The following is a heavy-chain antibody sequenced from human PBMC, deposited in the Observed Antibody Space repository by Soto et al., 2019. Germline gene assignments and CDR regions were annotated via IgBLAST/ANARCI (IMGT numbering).Heavy chain of an antibody. CDR2: TYWNDDR. Sequence: QITLKESGPTLVKPTQTLTLTCTFSGFSLTTGGLGVGWIRQPPGKALEWLGVTYWNDDRRYNPSLRNRLTLTKDTSKNQVVLTMTNLDPVDIATYYCGHRRESFDYSGLDVWGQGTTVTVSS. V-gene: IGHV2-5*01. D-gene: IGHD3-3*01. CDR3: GHRRESFDYSGLDV. CDR1: GFSLTTGGLG. J-gene: IGHJ6*02.